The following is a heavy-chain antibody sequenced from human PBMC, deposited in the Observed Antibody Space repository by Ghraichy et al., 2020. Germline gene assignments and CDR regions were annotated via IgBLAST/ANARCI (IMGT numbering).Heavy chain of an antibody. CDR3: AREWAYWWAAAAGNDAFDI. CDR1: GDSVSSNSAA. Sequence: SETLSLTCAISGDSVSSNSAAWNWIRQSPSRGLEWLGRTYYRSKWYNDYAVSVKSRITINPDTSKNQFSLQLNSVTPEDTAVYYCAREWAYWWAAAAGNDAFDIWGQGTMVTVSS. CDR2: TYYRSKWYN. J-gene: IGHJ3*02. V-gene: IGHV6-1*01. D-gene: IGHD6-13*01.